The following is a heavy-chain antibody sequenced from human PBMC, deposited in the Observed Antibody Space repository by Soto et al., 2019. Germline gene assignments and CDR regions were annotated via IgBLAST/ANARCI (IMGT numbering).Heavy chain of an antibody. J-gene: IGHJ4*02. V-gene: IGHV4-30-4*01. CDR2: ISYGGTT. CDR1: GGPISSGDHF. D-gene: IGHD5-18*01. Sequence: SETLSLTCTVSGGPISSGDHFWSWIRQPPGKGLESIVYISYGGTTYYNPSHQSRITISVDTSRNQFSLKLSSVTAADTAIYYCARGRGYSYGIDYWGQGTLVTVSS. CDR3: ARGRGYSYGIDY.